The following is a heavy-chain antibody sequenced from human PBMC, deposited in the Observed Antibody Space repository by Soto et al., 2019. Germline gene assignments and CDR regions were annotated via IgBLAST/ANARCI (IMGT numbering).Heavy chain of an antibody. V-gene: IGHV3-23*01. D-gene: IGHD2-15*01. J-gene: IGHJ3*01. Sequence: LRLSCAASGSTFSSYAMSWVRQAPGKGLEWVSVISGSGDSTYYADSVKGRFTISRDNSKNTLYVQMNGLRAEDTAVYYCARELGYCSGGSCYMDGAFDFWGQGTMVTVSS. CDR3: ARELGYCSGGSCYMDGAFDF. CDR1: GSTFSSYA. CDR2: ISGSGDST.